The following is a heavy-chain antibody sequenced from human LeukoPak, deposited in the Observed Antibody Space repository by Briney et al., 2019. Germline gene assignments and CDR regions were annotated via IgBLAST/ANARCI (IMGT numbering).Heavy chain of an antibody. Sequence: AGGSLRLSCAASGFTFSSYWMSWVRQAPGKGLEWVANIKQDGSEKYYVDSVKGRFTISRDNAKNSLYLQMSSLRAEDTAVYYCARCGSYYTFDYWGQGTLVTVSS. CDR1: GFTFSSYW. CDR3: ARCGSYYTFDY. CDR2: IKQDGSEK. V-gene: IGHV3-7*01. J-gene: IGHJ4*02. D-gene: IGHD3-10*01.